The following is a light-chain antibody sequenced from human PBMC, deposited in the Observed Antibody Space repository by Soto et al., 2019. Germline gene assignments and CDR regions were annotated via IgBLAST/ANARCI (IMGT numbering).Light chain of an antibody. CDR3: QQYNDWPCT. J-gene: IGKJ3*01. V-gene: IGKV3-15*01. CDR2: GVS. CDR1: QIVRIN. Sequence: EMMLTQSPGTLSLSAGDRATLSCRASQIVRINSLAWYQQKPGQAPRLLIYGVSTSATGNPSRFSGSESGTELTLTICSLQSEDFAVYYCQQYNDWPCTFGPGAKVD.